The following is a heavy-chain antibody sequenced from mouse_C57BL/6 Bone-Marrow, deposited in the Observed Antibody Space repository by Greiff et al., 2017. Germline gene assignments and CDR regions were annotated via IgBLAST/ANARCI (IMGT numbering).Heavy chain of an antibody. V-gene: IGHV14-2*01. Sequence: EVQLPPSGAELVKPGASVPLSCPASGFNIKDYYMHWVKQRTEQGLEWIGRLDPEDGETKYAPKFQGKATITADTSSNTAFLQLSSLTSEDTAVYYCAYLLWSRWYFDVWGTGTTITVSS. CDR1: GFNIKDYY. CDR2: LDPEDGET. CDR3: AYLLWSRWYFDV. D-gene: IGHD2-1*01. J-gene: IGHJ1*03.